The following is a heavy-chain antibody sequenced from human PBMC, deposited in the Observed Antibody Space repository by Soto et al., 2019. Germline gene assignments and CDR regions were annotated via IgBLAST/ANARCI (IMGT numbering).Heavy chain of an antibody. Sequence: QVQLVQSGAEVKKPGSSVKVSCKASGGTFSSYTISWVRQAPGQGLEWMGRIIPILGIANYAQKFQGRDTIPGDQRTSNDYSELSVLMPEDTDVHPCARVVDMLYYSSGYYPGGEYWGQGTLVTVSS. D-gene: IGHD3-22*01. CDR3: ARVVDMLYYSSGYYPGGEY. J-gene: IGHJ4*02. CDR1: GGTFSSYT. V-gene: IGHV1-69*02. CDR2: IIPILGIA.